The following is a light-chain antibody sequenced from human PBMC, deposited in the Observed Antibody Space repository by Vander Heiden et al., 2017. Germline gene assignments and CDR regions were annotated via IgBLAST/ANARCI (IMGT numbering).Light chain of an antibody. V-gene: IGLV1-40*01. Sequence: QSVLTQPPSVSGAPGQRVTISCTGRSSNIGAGYDVHRYPQLPGTAPKLLIYGNSNRPSGVPDRFSGSKSGTSASLAITGLQAEDEADYHCQSYDSNLSGSQVVFGGGTKLTVL. CDR1: SSNIGAGYD. CDR3: QSYDSNLSGSQVV. J-gene: IGLJ2*01. CDR2: GNS.